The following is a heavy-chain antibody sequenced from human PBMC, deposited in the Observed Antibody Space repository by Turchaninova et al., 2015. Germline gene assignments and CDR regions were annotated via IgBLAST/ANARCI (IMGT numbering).Heavy chain of an antibody. V-gene: IGHV1-69*06. J-gene: IGHJ4*02. CDR3: AREFEGHLG. CDR2: IIPIFGTA. Sequence: QVQLVQSGAEVKKPGSSMKVSCKASRGSFSSYDISWGRQAPGQGLEWMGGIIPIFGTANYAQKFQGRVTITADKSTSTAYMEVRSLRSEDTAVYYCAREFEGHLGWGQGTLVTVSS. D-gene: IGHD3-16*01. CDR1: RGSFSSYD.